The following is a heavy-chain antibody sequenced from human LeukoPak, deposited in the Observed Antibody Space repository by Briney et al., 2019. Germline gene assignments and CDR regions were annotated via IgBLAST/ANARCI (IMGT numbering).Heavy chain of an antibody. CDR2: IYDSGST. V-gene: IGHV4-30-4*01. D-gene: IGHD2-15*01. CDR3: ARDCSGGSCYGAFDI. J-gene: IGHJ3*02. CDR1: GASIRSGDYY. Sequence: SETLSLTCTVSGASIRSGDYYWSWVRQPPGKGLEWIGYIYDSGSTYYNPSLKSRITISVDTSENRFSLKLSSVTATDTAVYYCARDCSGGSCYGAFDIWGQGTMVTVSS.